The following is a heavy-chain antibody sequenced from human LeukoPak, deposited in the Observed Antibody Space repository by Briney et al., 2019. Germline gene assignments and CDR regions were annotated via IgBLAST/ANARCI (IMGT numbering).Heavy chain of an antibody. V-gene: IGHV4-31*03. CDR1: GDSISAYY. CDR3: ARVSSGSYYNANNWFDP. CDR2: IYYSGST. J-gene: IGHJ5*02. Sequence: PSETLSLTCTVSGDSISAYYWSWIRQHPGKGLEWIGYIYYSGSTYYNPSLKSRVTISVDTSKNQFSLKLSSVTAADTAVYYCARVSSGSYYNANNWFDPWGQGTLVTVSS. D-gene: IGHD3-10*01.